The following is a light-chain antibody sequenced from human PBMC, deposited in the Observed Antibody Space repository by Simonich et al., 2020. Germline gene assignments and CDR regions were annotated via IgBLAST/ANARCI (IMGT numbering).Light chain of an antibody. Sequence: DIQMTQSPSSLSASVGDRVTITCRASQSSSSYLNWYQQKPGKAPKLLIFAASSLQSGVPSRFSGSESGTDFTLTIRSLQPEDFATYYCQQSYSTPLTFGRGTKVEIK. CDR3: QQSYSTPLT. CDR2: AAS. CDR1: QSSSSY. J-gene: IGKJ4*01. V-gene: IGKV1-39*01.